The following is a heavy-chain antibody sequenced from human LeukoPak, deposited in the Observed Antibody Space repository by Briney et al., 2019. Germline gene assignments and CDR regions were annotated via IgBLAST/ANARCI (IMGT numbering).Heavy chain of an antibody. V-gene: IGHV1-18*01. Sequence: ASVKVSCKASGYTFTNYGISWVRQAPGQGLEWMGWISTYNGNTNYAQKLQGRVTMTTDTSTSTAYMELRRLRSDDTAVYYCATTNDYTRGGYDYWGQGTLVTVSS. CDR2: ISTYNGNT. D-gene: IGHD4-11*01. CDR3: ATTNDYTRGGYDY. CDR1: GYTFTNYG. J-gene: IGHJ4*02.